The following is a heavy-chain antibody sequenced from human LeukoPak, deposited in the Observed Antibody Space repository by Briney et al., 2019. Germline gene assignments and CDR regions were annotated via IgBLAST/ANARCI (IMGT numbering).Heavy chain of an antibody. Sequence: SETLSLTCTVSGGSISSYYWSWIRQPAGKGLEWIGRIYTSGITNYNPSLKNRVTMSVDPSKNQFSLKMSSVTAANTAVYYCARDSSRDAFDIWGQGTMVTVYS. J-gene: IGHJ3*02. D-gene: IGHD6-13*01. V-gene: IGHV4-4*07. CDR2: IYTSGIT. CDR3: ARDSSRDAFDI. CDR1: GGSISSYY.